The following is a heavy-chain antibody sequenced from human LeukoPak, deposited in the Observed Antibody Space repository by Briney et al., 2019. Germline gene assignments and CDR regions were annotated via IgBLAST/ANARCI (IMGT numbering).Heavy chain of an antibody. J-gene: IGHJ4*02. D-gene: IGHD2-15*01. CDR3: ARALLGYCSGGSCYPLAH. CDR1: GYTFTSYH. Sequence: ASVKVSCKASGYTFTSYHMHWVRQAPGQGLEWMGWINPNSGGTNYAQKFQGRVTMTRDTSISTAYMELSRLRSDDTAVYYCARALLGYCSGGSCYPLAHWGQGTLVTVSS. CDR2: INPNSGGT. V-gene: IGHV1-2*02.